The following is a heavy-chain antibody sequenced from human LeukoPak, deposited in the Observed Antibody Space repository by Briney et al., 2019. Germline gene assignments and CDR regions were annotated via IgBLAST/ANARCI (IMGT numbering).Heavy chain of an antibody. D-gene: IGHD1-26*01. CDR1: GYTFTSYG. CDR3: ARALVGATNYYYGMDV. V-gene: IGHV1-18*01. J-gene: IGHJ6*02. Sequence: ASVKVSCKASGYTFTSYGISWVRQAPGQGLEWMGWISAYNGNTNYAQKLQGRVTMTTDTSTSTAYMELRSLRSDDTAVYYCARALVGATNYYYGMDVWGQGTTVTVSS. CDR2: ISAYNGNT.